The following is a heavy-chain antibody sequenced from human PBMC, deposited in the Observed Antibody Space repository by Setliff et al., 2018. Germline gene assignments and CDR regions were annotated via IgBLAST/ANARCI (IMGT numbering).Heavy chain of an antibody. Sequence: SETLSLTCTVSGGSISSYYWSWIRQPPGKGLEWIGYIYYSGSTNYNPSLKSRVTISVDTSKNQFSLKLSSVTAADTAVYYRARLSGFLYMDVWGKGTTVTVSS. CDR2: IYYSGST. V-gene: IGHV4-59*01. CDR1: GGSISSYY. CDR3: ARLSGFLYMDV. J-gene: IGHJ6*03. D-gene: IGHD3-3*01.